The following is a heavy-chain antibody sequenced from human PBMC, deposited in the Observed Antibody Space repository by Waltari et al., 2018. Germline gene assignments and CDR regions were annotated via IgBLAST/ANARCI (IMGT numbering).Heavy chain of an antibody. D-gene: IGHD3-9*01. CDR1: GFTFSSYE. V-gene: IGHV3-48*03. J-gene: IGHJ6*03. CDR2: SSSSGSTI. CDR3: ARDLNTGYYYYYMDV. Sequence: EVQLVESGGGLVQPGGSLRLSCAASGFTFSSYEMNWVRQAPGKGLEWVSYSSSSGSTIYYADSVKGRFTISRDNAKNSLYLQMNSLRAEDTAVYYCARDLNTGYYYYYMDVWGKGTTVTVSS.